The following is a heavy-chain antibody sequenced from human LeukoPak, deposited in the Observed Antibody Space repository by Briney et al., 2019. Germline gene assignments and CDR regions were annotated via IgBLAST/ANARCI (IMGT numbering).Heavy chain of an antibody. Sequence: ESLKISYKGPGYSFANYGVSWVRQMPGKGLEWMGRIDPGDSYINYGPSFQGHVTISADKSISTAYLQWSSLKASDTAMYYCARLGAARPLDYWGQGTLVTVSS. D-gene: IGHD6-6*01. CDR2: IDPGDSYI. CDR3: ARLGAARPLDY. J-gene: IGHJ4*02. V-gene: IGHV5-10-1*01. CDR1: GYSFANYG.